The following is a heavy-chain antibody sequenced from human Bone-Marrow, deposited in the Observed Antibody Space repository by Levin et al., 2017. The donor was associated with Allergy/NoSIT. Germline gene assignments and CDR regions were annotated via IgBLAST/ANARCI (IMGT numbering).Heavy chain of an antibody. CDR1: GGTFSKYT. CDR2: ILPIFNTA. Sequence: KISCKASGGTFSKYTINWVRQAPGQGLERMGSILPIFNTAYYAQKFQGRVTVTADESTSTAYMELRTMRFEDTAVYYCATESGDGMDVWGQGTTVTVSS. V-gene: IGHV1-69*15. CDR3: ATESGDGMDV. J-gene: IGHJ6*02.